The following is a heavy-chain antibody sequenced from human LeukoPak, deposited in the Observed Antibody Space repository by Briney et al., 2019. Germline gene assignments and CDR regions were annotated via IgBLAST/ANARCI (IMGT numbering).Heavy chain of an antibody. CDR1: GGSISSYY. Sequence: PSETLSLTCTVSGGSISSYYWSWIRQPPGKGLEWIGYIYYSGSTNYNPSLKSRVTISVDTSKNQFSLKLSSVTAADTAVYYCARGRIVEYGAYYGSGSQRYFDYWGQRTLVTVSS. J-gene: IGHJ4*02. D-gene: IGHD3-10*01. V-gene: IGHV4-59*12. CDR3: ARGRIVEYGAYYGSGSQRYFDY. CDR2: IYYSGST.